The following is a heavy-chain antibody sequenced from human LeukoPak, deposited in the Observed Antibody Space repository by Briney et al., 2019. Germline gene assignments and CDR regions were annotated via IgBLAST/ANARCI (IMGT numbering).Heavy chain of an antibody. CDR3: ARVLVGETNWFDP. D-gene: IGHD3-16*01. V-gene: IGHV3-7*02. J-gene: IGHJ5*02. CDR2: INRDGSEK. Sequence: GGSLRLSCAASGFTSSSYWMSWVRQAPGKGLEWVANINRDGSEKYYVDSVKGRFTISRDNAKNSLYLQMNSLRAEDTSVYYCARVLVGETNWFDPWGQGTLVTVSS. CDR1: GFTSSSYW.